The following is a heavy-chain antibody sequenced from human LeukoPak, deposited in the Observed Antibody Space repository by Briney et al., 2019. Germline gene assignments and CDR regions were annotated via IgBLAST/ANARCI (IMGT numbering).Heavy chain of an antibody. CDR2: ISGSGGST. D-gene: IGHD3-10*01. CDR1: GFTFSSYA. CDR3: AKDKTPLWFGEVDY. V-gene: IGHV3-23*01. Sequence: GGSLRLSCAASGFTFSSYAMSWVRQAPGKGLEWVSAISGSGGSTYYADSVKGRFTISRDNSKNTLYLQMNSLRAEDTAGYYCAKDKTPLWFGEVDYWGQGTLVTVSS. J-gene: IGHJ4*02.